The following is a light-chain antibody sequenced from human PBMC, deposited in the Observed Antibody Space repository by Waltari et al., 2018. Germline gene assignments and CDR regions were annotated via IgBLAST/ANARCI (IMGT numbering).Light chain of an antibody. CDR1: SSDVSNYKY. CDR2: DVS. V-gene: IGLV2-14*03. CDR3: SSYTSSTTPLYV. Sequence: QSALTQPASVSGSPGQPIPISCTGTSSDVSNYKYVSWYQHHPAKAPKVMIYDVSQRPSGVSNRFSGSKSGNTASLTISGLQAEDEADYYCSSYTSSTTPLYVFGTGTKVTVL. J-gene: IGLJ1*01.